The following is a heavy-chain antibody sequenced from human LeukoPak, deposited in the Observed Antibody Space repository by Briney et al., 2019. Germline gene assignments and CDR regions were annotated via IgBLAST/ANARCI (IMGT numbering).Heavy chain of an antibody. Sequence: SETLSLTCAVYGGSFSVYYWSWIRQPPGKGLEWIGEINHSGSTNYNPSLKSRVTISVDTSKNQFSLKLSSVTAADTAVYYCAKGGSPRGYYYYYGMDVWGQGTTVTVSS. D-gene: IGHD1-26*01. J-gene: IGHJ6*02. CDR2: INHSGST. V-gene: IGHV4-34*01. CDR3: AKGGSPRGYYYYYGMDV. CDR1: GGSFSVYY.